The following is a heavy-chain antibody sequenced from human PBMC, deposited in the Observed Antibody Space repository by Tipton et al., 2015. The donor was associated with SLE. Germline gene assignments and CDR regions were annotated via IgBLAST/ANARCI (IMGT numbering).Heavy chain of an antibody. CDR2: ISGSGGST. J-gene: IGHJ3*02. V-gene: IGHV3-23*01. D-gene: IGHD3-10*01. Sequence: SLRLSCAASGFTVSSNYMSWVRQAPGKGLEWVSAISGSGGSTYYADSVKGRFTISRDNSKNTLYLQMNSLRAEDTAVYYCATTNPALLWRIWGQGTMVTVSS. CDR1: GFTVSSNY. CDR3: ATTNPALLWRI.